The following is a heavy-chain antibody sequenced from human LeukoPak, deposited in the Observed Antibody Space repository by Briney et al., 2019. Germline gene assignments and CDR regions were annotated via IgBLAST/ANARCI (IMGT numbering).Heavy chain of an antibody. J-gene: IGHJ6*03. D-gene: IGHD2-21*01. CDR2: IDSGGST. CDR1: GFTFSSYN. CDR3: ARGTAGGGAYYYYYYMDV. V-gene: IGHV3-66*01. Sequence: GGSLRLSCVAYGFTFSSYNMNWVRQAPGKGLEWVSVIDSGGSTYYADSVKGRFTISRDNSKNTLYLQMNSLRAEDTAVYYCARGTAGGGAYYYYYYMDVWGKGTTVTISS.